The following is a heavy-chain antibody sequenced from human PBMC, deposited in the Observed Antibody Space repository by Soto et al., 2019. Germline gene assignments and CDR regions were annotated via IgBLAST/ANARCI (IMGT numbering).Heavy chain of an antibody. Sequence: QVHLVESGGGVVQPGRSLRLSCAASGFTFSSYGMHWVRQAPGKGLEWVAVISYDASKIYYADSVKGRFTISRDNSKNSLYLQMNSLRADDTAVYYCAKDRSGSWTLDYWGQGTLVTVSS. V-gene: IGHV3-30*18. D-gene: IGHD6-13*01. J-gene: IGHJ4*02. CDR3: AKDRSGSWTLDY. CDR2: ISYDASKI. CDR1: GFTFSSYG.